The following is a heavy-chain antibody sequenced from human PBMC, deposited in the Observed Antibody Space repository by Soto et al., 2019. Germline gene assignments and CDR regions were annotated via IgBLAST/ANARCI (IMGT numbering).Heavy chain of an antibody. CDR2: ISDSGTST. CDR1: GFIFRSYG. J-gene: IGHJ6*03. Sequence: QLLDSGGGLVQPGGSLRLSCVASGFIFRSYGMNWVRQAPGKGLEWVSGISDSGTSTYYADSVKGRFTVSRDNSKDTLYLEVSSLRAEDAAIYYCAKSGAIPLYYMDVWGKGTTVTVSS. CDR3: AKSGAIPLYYMDV. V-gene: IGHV3-23*01. D-gene: IGHD3-10*01.